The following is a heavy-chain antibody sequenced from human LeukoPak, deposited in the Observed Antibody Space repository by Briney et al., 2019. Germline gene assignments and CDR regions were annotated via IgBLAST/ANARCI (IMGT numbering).Heavy chain of an antibody. CDR2: IYSGGST. CDR3: ARVSGSSWRGTFDY. V-gene: IGHV3-66*01. D-gene: IGHD6-13*01. CDR1: GFTVSSNY. J-gene: IGHJ4*02. Sequence: GGSLRLSCAASGFTVSSNYVSWVRQAPGKGLEWVSVIYSGGSTYYADSVKGRFTISRDNSKNTLYLQMNSLRAEDTAVYYCARVSGSSWRGTFDYWGQGTLVTVSS.